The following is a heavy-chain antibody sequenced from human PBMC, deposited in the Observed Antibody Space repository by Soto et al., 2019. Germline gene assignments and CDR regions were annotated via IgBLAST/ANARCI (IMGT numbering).Heavy chain of an antibody. J-gene: IGHJ4*02. V-gene: IGHV2-5*02. D-gene: IGHD2-15*01. Sequence: QITLKESGPTLVKPTQTLTLTCTFSGFSLSSSGVGVGWIRQPPGKALEWLTFIYWDDDKRYSPSLKSRLTIPKDTSKNQVVLTLTNMDPVDTATYYCARLVVAGITYYFDYWGQATLLAVSS. CDR1: GFSLSSSGVG. CDR3: ARLVVAGITYYFDY. CDR2: IYWDDDK.